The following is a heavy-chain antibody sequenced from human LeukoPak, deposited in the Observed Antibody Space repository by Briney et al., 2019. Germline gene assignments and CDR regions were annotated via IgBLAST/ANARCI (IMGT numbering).Heavy chain of an antibody. CDR2: ISSSSSYI. J-gene: IGHJ4*02. Sequence: PGGSLRLSCAASGFTFSSYSMNWVRQAPGKGLEWGSSISSSSSYIYYADSVKGRFTISRDNAKNSLYLQMNSLRAEDTAVYYCARGIMITFGGVIGSDYWGQGTLVTVSS. V-gene: IGHV3-21*01. CDR1: GFTFSSYS. D-gene: IGHD3-16*02. CDR3: ARGIMITFGGVIGSDY.